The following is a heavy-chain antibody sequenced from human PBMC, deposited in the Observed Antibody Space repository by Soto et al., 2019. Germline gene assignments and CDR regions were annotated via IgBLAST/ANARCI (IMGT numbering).Heavy chain of an antibody. J-gene: IGHJ1*01. Sequence: SETLSLTCTVSGGSTSSGGYYWSWIRQHPGKGLEWIGYIYYSGSTCYNPSLKSRVTISVDTSKNQFSLKLSSVTAADTAVYYCASQVRTVVTPSYFQHWGQGTLVTVSS. V-gene: IGHV4-31*03. CDR2: IYYSGST. CDR1: GGSTSSGGYY. D-gene: IGHD2-21*02. CDR3: ASQVRTVVTPSYFQH.